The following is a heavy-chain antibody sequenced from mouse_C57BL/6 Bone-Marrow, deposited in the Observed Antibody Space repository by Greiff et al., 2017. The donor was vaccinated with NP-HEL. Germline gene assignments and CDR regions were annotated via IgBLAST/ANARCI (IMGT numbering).Heavy chain of an antibody. CDR2: IYPGDGDT. J-gene: IGHJ1*03. Sequence: VQVVESGPELVKPGASVKISCKASGYAFSSSWMNWVKQRPGKGLEWIGRIYPGDGDTNYNGKFKGKATLTADKSSSTAYMQLSSLTSEDSAVYVCARGGFPYLYLDVWGTGTTVTVSS. CDR1: GYAFSSSW. V-gene: IGHV1-82*01. CDR3: ARGGFPYLYLDV.